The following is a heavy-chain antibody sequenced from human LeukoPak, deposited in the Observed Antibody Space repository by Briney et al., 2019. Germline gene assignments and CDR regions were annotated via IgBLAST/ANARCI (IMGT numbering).Heavy chain of an antibody. V-gene: IGHV3-7*01. CDR1: GFTFSSYW. J-gene: IGHJ4*02. Sequence: PGGSLRLSCAASGFTFSSYWMSWVRQAPGKGPEWVANIKQDGSEKYYVDSVKGRFTISRDNAKNSLYLQMNSLRAEDTAVYYCARDSVDTAMASAHDYWGQGTLVTVSS. D-gene: IGHD5-18*01. CDR2: IKQDGSEK. CDR3: ARDSVDTAMASAHDY.